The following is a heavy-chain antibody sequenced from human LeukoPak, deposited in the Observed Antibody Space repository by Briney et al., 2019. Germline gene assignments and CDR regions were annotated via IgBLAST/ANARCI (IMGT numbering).Heavy chain of an antibody. J-gene: IGHJ4*02. CDR3: ATYGQVLLPFES. V-gene: IGHV3-30*02. D-gene: IGHD2-8*02. CDR1: GFSFSTYG. CDR2: IRHDASSQ. Sequence: GGSLRLSCAASGFSFSTYGMHWVRQAPGKGLEWVAFIRHDASSQYYADSVRGRFTISRDNSKSTLSLQMNSLRAEDTAIYYCATYGQVLLPFESWGQGTLVTVSS.